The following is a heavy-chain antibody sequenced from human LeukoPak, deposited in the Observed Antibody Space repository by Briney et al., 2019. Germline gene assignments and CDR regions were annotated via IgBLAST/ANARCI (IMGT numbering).Heavy chain of an antibody. CDR1: GFSFNNFA. CDR2: ISGSGGSS. V-gene: IGHV3-23*01. D-gene: IGHD6-6*01. Sequence: QAGGSLRLSCAASGFSFNNFAVSWVRQAPAKGLEWVSAISGSGGSSYYADFVGGRVTISRDNSKNTLYLQMNSLRVEDTAVYYCAKPGSSRGIAARRPTKYYFDYWGQGTLVTVSS. CDR3: AKPGSSRGIAARRPTKYYFDY. J-gene: IGHJ4*02.